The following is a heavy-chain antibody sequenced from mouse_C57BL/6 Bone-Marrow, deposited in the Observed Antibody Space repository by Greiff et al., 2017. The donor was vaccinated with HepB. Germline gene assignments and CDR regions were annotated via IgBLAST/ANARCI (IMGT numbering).Heavy chain of an antibody. Sequence: QVQLQQSGAELVRPAASVRLSCKASGYTFPDYYIKWVKHRPGQGREWIARFYPGCGNTYYNEKFKGKTTLTAEKSSSTAYMQRSRLTSEDSAVYFCARGLTVAYWGRGTMVTVAA. V-gene: IGHV1-76*01. J-gene: IGHJ3*01. D-gene: IGHD3-1*01. CDR3: ARGLTVAY. CDR1: GYTFPDYY. CDR2: FYPGCGNT.